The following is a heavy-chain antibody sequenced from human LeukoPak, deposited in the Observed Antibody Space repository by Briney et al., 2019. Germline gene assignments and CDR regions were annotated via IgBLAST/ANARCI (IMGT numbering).Heavy chain of an antibody. CDR2: ISYDGSNK. CDR1: GFTFSSYA. Sequence: SGGSLRLSCAASGFTFSSYAMHWVRQAPGKGLEWVAVISYDGSNKYYADSVKGRFTISRDNSKNTLYLQMNSLRAEDTAVYYCARVGTTVTISTGSSDYWGQGTLVTVSS. CDR3: ARVGTTVTISTGSSDY. J-gene: IGHJ4*02. D-gene: IGHD4-17*01. V-gene: IGHV3-30*04.